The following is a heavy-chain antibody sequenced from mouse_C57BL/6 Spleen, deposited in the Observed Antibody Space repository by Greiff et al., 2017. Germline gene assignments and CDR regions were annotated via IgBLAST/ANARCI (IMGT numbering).Heavy chain of an antibody. J-gene: IGHJ2*01. CDR3: AREDTTVVSDY. Sequence: QVQLKESGAELVKPGASVKISCKASGYAFSSYWMNWVKQRPGKGLEWIGQIYPGDGDTNYNGKFKGKATLTADKSSSTAYMQLSSLTSEDSAVXFCAREDTTVVSDYWGQGTTLTVSS. V-gene: IGHV1-80*01. D-gene: IGHD1-1*01. CDR2: IYPGDGDT. CDR1: GYAFSSYW.